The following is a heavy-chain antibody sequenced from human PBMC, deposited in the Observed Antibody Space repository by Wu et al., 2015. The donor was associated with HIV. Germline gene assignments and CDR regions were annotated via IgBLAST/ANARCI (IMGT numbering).Heavy chain of an antibody. Sequence: QVQLVQSGAEMKKPGASVKVSCKASGYTFTGYYIHWVRQAPGQGLEWMGWINPNSGGANYEQKFQVRVTMTGDTSINTVYMQLSRLTYDDTAVYYCARARTQSDYYGSGNQHALDPWGQGTLVTVSS. V-gene: IGHV1-2*02. CDR3: ARARTQSDYYGSGNQHALDP. J-gene: IGHJ5*02. D-gene: IGHD3-10*01. CDR2: INPNSGGA. CDR1: GYTFTGYY.